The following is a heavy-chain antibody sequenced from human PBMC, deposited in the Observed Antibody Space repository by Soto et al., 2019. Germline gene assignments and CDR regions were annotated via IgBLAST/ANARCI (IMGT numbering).Heavy chain of an antibody. CDR1: GGSISSGDYY. J-gene: IGHJ3*02. CDR3: ARDRGYDIVTGPDAFDI. CDR2: IYYSGST. Sequence: QVQLQESGPGLVKPSQTLSLTCTVSGGSISSGDYYWSWIRQPPGKGLEWIGYIYYSGSTYYHPSLKSRVTISVDTSKNQFSLKLSSVTAADTAVYYCARDRGYDIVTGPDAFDIWGQGTMVTVSS. V-gene: IGHV4-30-4*01. D-gene: IGHD3-9*01.